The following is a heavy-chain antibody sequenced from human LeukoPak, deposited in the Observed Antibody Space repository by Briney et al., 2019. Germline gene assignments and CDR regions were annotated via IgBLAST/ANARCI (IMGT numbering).Heavy chain of an antibody. Sequence: SETLSLTCTVSDGSISSGGYYWSWIRQPPGKGLEWIGYIHHSGSTYYNPSLKSRVTISVDRSKNQFSLKLSSVTAADTAVYYCARDIHLGSYYDYWGQGTLVTVSS. CDR1: DGSISSGGYY. CDR2: IHHSGST. V-gene: IGHV4-30-2*01. J-gene: IGHJ4*02. CDR3: ARDIHLGSYYDY. D-gene: IGHD3-10*01.